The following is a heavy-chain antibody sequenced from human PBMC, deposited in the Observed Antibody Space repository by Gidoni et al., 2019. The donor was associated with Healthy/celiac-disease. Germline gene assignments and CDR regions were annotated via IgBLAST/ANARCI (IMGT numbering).Heavy chain of an antibody. CDR1: GFTVSSNY. Sequence: EVQLVESGGGLIQPGGSLRLSCAASGFTVSSNYMSWVRQAPGKGLEWVSVIYSGGSTYYADSVKGRFTISRDNSKNTLYLQMNSLRAEDTAVYYCARLGYDSSGYTYYYYGMDVWGQGTTVTVSS. J-gene: IGHJ6*02. CDR3: ARLGYDSSGYTYYYYGMDV. V-gene: IGHV3-53*01. D-gene: IGHD3-22*01. CDR2: IYSGGST.